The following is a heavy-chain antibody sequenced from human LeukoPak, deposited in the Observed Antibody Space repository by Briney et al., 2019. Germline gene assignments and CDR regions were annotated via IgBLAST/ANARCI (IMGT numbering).Heavy chain of an antibody. V-gene: IGHV3-21*01. D-gene: IGHD3-3*01. CDR1: GFTFSSYS. CDR2: ISSSSSYI. J-gene: IGHJ4*02. Sequence: GGSLRLSCAASGFTFSSYSMNWVRQAPGKGLEWVSSISSSSSYIYYADSVKGRFTISRDNAKNSLYLQMNSLRAEDTAVYYCAREAIYDFWSGYYFDYWGQGTLVTVSS. CDR3: AREAIYDFWSGYYFDY.